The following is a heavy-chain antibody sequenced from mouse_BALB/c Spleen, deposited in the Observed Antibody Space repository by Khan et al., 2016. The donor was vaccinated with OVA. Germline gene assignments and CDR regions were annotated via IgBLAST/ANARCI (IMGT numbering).Heavy chain of an antibody. V-gene: IGHV5-6-4*01. J-gene: IGHJ2*01. D-gene: IGHD1-1*01. CDR1: GFSFSSYS. CDR3: TRHRGYYGSKPYFDY. CDR2: ISSGGSYT. Sequence: EVQLVESGGGLVRPGGSLKLSCAASGFSFSSYSMSWVRQTPDKRLEWVATISSGGSYTYYPDSVKGRFTISRDNAKNTLYLQMSSLKSEDTAMYYCTRHRGYYGSKPYFDYWDQGTTLTVSS.